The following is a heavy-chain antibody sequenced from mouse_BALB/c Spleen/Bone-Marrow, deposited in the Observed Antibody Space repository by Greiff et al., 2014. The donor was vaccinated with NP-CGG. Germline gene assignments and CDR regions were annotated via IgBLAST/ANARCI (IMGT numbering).Heavy chain of an antibody. D-gene: IGHD2-4*01. Sequence: VQLQQSGAELARPGASVKLSCKASGYTFTSYWMQWVKQMPGQGLEWIGAIYPGDGDTRYTQKFKGKATLTTDKSSSTAYMQLSSLASEDSAVYYCARGDYDYDDWFAYWGQGTLVTVSA. CDR3: ARGDYDYDDWFAY. CDR2: IYPGDGDT. CDR1: GYTFTSYW. V-gene: IGHV1-87*01. J-gene: IGHJ3*01.